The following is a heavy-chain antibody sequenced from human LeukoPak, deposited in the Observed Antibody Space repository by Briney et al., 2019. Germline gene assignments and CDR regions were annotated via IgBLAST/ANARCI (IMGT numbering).Heavy chain of an antibody. CDR1: GFSLSNYA. V-gene: IGHV3-30*02. J-gene: IGHJ4*02. D-gene: IGHD6-19*01. CDR2: IRYDGSNK. Sequence: PGGSLRLSCAASGFSLSNYAMHWVRQAPGKGLEWGAFIRYDGSNKYYAESVKDRLTISRDNSKNTLYLQMNSLRAEDTAVYYCAKDWSYRGWAYYVDYWGQGTLVTVSS. CDR3: AKDWSYRGWAYYVDY.